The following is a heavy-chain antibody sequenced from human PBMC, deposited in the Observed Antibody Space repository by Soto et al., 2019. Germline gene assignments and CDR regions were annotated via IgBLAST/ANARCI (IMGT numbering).Heavy chain of an antibody. V-gene: IGHV3-23*04. CDR1: GFTFSNYD. D-gene: IGHD3-16*01. J-gene: IGHJ4*02. CDR3: AKDSLAGGFDY. Sequence: DVQLVDSGGGLVQPEGSLRLSCAASGFTFSNYDMSWVRQAPGKGLEWVSIVSATAGTTYYTDSVKGRFTISRDNSRNTVYLQMNSLRADDKAVYYCAKDSLAGGFDYWGQGTLVTVS. CDR2: VSATAGTT.